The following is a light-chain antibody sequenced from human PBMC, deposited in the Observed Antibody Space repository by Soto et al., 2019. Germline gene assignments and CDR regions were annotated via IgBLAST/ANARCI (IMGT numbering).Light chain of an antibody. V-gene: IGKV3-15*01. Sequence: IVVTQSRATLSLSPGERATLSCRASHRARSNLARYPQRPGQAPRPPIYGASPRATGSPSRFSGSGSGTEFPLTIGSLQSEDSAVYYCHQYNNWPRTFGQGTKVDIK. J-gene: IGKJ1*01. CDR3: HQYNNWPRT. CDR2: GAS. CDR1: HRARSN.